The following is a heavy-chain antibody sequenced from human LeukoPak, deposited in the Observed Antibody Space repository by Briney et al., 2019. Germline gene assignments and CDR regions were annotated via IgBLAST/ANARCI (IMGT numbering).Heavy chain of an antibody. Sequence: KTSETLSLTCTVSGGSISSYYWSWIRQPPGKGLEWIGYIYYSGSTNYNPSLKSRVTISVDTSKNQFSLKLSSVTAADTAVYCCARAPLWFGEFDYWGQGTLVTVSS. CDR3: ARAPLWFGEFDY. V-gene: IGHV4-59*01. D-gene: IGHD3-10*01. CDR1: GGSISSYY. CDR2: IYYSGST. J-gene: IGHJ4*02.